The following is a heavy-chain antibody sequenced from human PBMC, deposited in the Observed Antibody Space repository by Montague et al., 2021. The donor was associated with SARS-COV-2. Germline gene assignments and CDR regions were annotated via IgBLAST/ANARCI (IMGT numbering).Heavy chain of an antibody. D-gene: IGHD6-13*01. CDR2: INHSGST. V-gene: IGHV4-34*01. Sequence: SETLSLTCAVYGGSFSGYYWSWIRQPPGKGLEWIGEINHSGSTNYNPSLKSRVTISVDTSKNQFSLKLSSVTAAGTTVYYCARVGRQQLVRLSGMDVWGQGTTVTVSS. CDR3: ARVGRQQLVRLSGMDV. CDR1: GGSFSGYY. J-gene: IGHJ6*02.